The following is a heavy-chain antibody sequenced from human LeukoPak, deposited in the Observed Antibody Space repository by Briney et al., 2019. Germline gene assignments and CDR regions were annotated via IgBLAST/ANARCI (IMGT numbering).Heavy chain of an antibody. V-gene: IGHV1-2*02. CDR2: INPNSGGT. Sequence: GASVKVSCTASGYTFTGYYVHWVRQAPGQGLEWMGWINPNSGGTNYAQKFQGRVTMTRDTSISTAYMELSRLRSDDTAVYYCARCHVSSSPIFGYWGQGTLVTVSS. D-gene: IGHD6-13*01. J-gene: IGHJ4*02. CDR1: GYTFTGYY. CDR3: ARCHVSSSPIFGY.